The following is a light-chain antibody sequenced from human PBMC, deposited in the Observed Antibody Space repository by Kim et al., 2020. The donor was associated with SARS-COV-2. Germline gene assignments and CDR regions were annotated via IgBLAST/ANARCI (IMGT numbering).Light chain of an antibody. CDR1: QSISSW. CDR2: KAS. V-gene: IGKV1-5*03. CDR3: QQYNSYSQT. J-gene: IGKJ1*01. Sequence: ASVGDRVTITGRASQSISSWLAWYQQNPGKAPKLLIYKASSLESGLPSRFSGSGSWTEFTLTISSLQPDDFATYYCQQYNSYSQTFGQGTKVDIK.